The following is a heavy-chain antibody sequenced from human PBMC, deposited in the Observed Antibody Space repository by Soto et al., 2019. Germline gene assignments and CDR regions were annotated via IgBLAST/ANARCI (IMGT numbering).Heavy chain of an antibody. CDR1: GDSVSSNSAA. CDR2: TYYRSKWYN. CDR3: AIEFGLFYSTHRYFDY. Sequence: SQTLSLTCALSGDSVSSNSAAWNWIRQSPSRGLEWLGRTYYRSKWYNDYAVSVKSRITINPDTSKNQFSLQLNSVTPEDTAVYYCAIEFGLFYSTHRYFDYWGQGPLVTVS. D-gene: IGHD4-4*01. J-gene: IGHJ4*02. V-gene: IGHV6-1*01.